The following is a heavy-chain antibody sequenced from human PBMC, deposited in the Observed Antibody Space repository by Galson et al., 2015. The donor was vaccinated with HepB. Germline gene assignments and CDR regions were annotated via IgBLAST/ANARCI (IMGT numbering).Heavy chain of an antibody. Sequence: SLRLSCAASGFTFSSYWMSWVRQAPGKGLEWVANIKQDGSEKYYVDSVKGRFTISRDNAKNSLYLQMNSRRAEDTAVYYCARADSSSWYMLGGGGAIYYFDYWGQGTLVTVSS. CDR1: GFTFSSYW. D-gene: IGHD6-13*01. J-gene: IGHJ4*02. CDR3: ARADSSSWYMLGGGGAIYYFDY. CDR2: IKQDGSEK. V-gene: IGHV3-7*03.